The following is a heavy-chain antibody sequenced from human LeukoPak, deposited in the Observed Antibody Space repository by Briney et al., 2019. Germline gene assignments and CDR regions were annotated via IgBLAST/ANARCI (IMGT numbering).Heavy chain of an antibody. CDR2: INAGNGYT. CDR3: ARDIGKTSDY. CDR1: GYTFTSYA. D-gene: IGHD4-23*01. J-gene: IGHJ4*02. V-gene: IGHV1-3*01. Sequence: ASVKVSCKASGYTFTSYAMHWVRQAPGQRLEWMGWINAGNGYTKYSQNFQGRVAITRDTSASTAYMELSSLRSEDTAVYYCARDIGKTSDYWGQGTLVTVSS.